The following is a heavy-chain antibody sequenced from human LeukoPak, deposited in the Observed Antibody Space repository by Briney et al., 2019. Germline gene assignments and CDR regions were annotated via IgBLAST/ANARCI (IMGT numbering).Heavy chain of an antibody. D-gene: IGHD3-9*01. CDR2: ITDSGRST. CDR1: GFTFSSYT. Sequence: GGSLRLSCAASGFTFSSYTMNWVRQAPGKGLEWVSAITDSGRSTHYADSVKGRFTISRDNSKNTLYLQMNSLRAEDSAVYSCAKDARLRYPSYYMDVWGKGTTVTVSS. J-gene: IGHJ6*03. V-gene: IGHV3-23*01. CDR3: AKDARLRYPSYYMDV.